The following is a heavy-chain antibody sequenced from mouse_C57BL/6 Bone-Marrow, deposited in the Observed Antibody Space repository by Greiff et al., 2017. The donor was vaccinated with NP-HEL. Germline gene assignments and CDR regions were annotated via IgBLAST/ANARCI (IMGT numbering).Heavy chain of an antibody. CDR1: GFSFNTYA. Sequence: EVKLVESGGGLVQPKGSLKLSCAASGFSFNTYAMNWVRQAPGKGLEWVARIRSKSNNYATYYADSVKDRFTISRDDSELMLYLQMNNLKTEDTAMYYCVRHNGSSSFAYWGQGTLVTVSA. D-gene: IGHD1-1*01. V-gene: IGHV10-1*01. CDR2: IRSKSNNYAT. CDR3: VRHNGSSSFAY. J-gene: IGHJ3*01.